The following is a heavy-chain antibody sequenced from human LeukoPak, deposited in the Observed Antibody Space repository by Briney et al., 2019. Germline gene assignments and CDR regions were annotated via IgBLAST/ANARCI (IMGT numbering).Heavy chain of an antibody. V-gene: IGHV6-1*01. CDR2: TYYRSKWYN. CDR1: GDSVSSNSAA. J-gene: IGHJ3*02. D-gene: IGHD6-19*01. CDR3: ASCSSGWNRRECDAFDI. Sequence: SQTLSLTCAISGDSVSSNSAAWNWIRQSPSRGLEWLGRTYYRSKWYNDYAVSVKSRITINPDTSKNQFSLQLNSVTPEDTAVYYCASCSSGWNRRECDAFDIWGQGTMVTVSS.